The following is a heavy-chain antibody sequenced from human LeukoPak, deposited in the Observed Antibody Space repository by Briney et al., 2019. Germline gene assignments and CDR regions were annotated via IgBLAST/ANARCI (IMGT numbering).Heavy chain of an antibody. V-gene: IGHV3-7*01. CDR2: IKEDGSEK. J-gene: IGHJ4*02. Sequence: GGSLRLSCAAPGFTFSTYWMTWVRQAPGKGLEWVANIKEDGSEKYYVDSVKGRFTISRDNAKNSLYLQMNSLRAEDTAVYYCARDGMRGGDFDYWGQGTLVTVSS. CDR1: GFTFSTYW. CDR3: ARDGMRGGDFDY. D-gene: IGHD3-16*01.